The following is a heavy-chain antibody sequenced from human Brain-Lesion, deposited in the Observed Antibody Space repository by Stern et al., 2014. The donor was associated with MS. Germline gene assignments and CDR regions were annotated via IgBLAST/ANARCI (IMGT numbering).Heavy chain of an antibody. D-gene: IGHD6-19*01. CDR1: GFTFSSYG. CDR3: AKDKKDSSGWNLYFYGMDV. J-gene: IGHJ6*02. Sequence: VQLVESAGGVVQPGRSLRLSCAVSGFTFSSYGMYWVRQAPGKGLEWVAGIWVDGTKKNYIESVKGRFTISRDNSKNTLSLQMTSLRAEDTAVYYCAKDKKDSSGWNLYFYGMDVWGQGTTVIVSS. V-gene: IGHV3-33*06. CDR2: IWVDGTKK.